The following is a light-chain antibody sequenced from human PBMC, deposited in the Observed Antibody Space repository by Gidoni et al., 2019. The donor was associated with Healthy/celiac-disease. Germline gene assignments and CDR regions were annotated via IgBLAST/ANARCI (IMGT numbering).Light chain of an antibody. CDR3: CSYAGSVV. Sequence: QSALTQPASGPGSPGQSLTISCTGTSSHVGSYNLVSWYQQHPGKAPKLMIYEASKRPSGVSNHFSGSKSSNTASLTISELQAEDEADYYCCSYAGSVVFGGGTKLTVL. CDR1: SSHVGSYNL. V-gene: IGLV2-23*01. J-gene: IGLJ2*01. CDR2: EAS.